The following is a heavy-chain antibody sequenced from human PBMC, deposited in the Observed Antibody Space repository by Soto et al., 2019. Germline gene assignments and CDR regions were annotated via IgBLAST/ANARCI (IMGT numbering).Heavy chain of an antibody. CDR3: ASYSSGWYDVIY. CDR1: GGSVSSGSYY. V-gene: IGHV4-61*01. Sequence: QVQLQESGPGLVKPSETLSLTCTVSGGSVSSGSYYWSWIRQPPGKGLEWIGYIYYSVSTNYNPSLKCRVTISVDTSKNQFSLKVSSVTAADTAVYYCASYSSGWYDVIYWGQGTLVTVSS. D-gene: IGHD6-19*01. CDR2: IYYSVST. J-gene: IGHJ4*02.